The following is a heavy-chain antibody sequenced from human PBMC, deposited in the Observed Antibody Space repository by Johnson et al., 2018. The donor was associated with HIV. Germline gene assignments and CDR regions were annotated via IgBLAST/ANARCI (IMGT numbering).Heavy chain of an antibody. CDR3: ATIWPGNFAFDI. CDR1: GFTVSTNY. Sequence: VQLVESGGDLVRPGGSLRLSCAASGFTVSTNYMNWVRQAPGKGLEWVSVIYTADNRNYADSVKGRFSISRDNSKNTVYLQMHSLRPEDTAVYYCATIWPGNFAFDIWGQGTMVTLSS. J-gene: IGHJ3*02. V-gene: IGHV3-66*02. D-gene: IGHD2-2*02. CDR2: IYTADNR.